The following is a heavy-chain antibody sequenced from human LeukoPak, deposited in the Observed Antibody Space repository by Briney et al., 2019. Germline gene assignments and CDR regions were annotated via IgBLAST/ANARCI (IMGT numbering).Heavy chain of an antibody. Sequence: ASVKVSCKASGYTFTGYYMHWVRQAPGQGLEWMGWINPNSGGTNYAQKFQGRVTITRNTSISTAYMELSSLRSEDTAVYYCARVKQQLGKYYYYYMDVWGKGTTVTVSS. D-gene: IGHD6-13*01. V-gene: IGHV1-2*02. CDR2: INPNSGGT. CDR1: GYTFTGYY. J-gene: IGHJ6*03. CDR3: ARVKQQLGKYYYYYMDV.